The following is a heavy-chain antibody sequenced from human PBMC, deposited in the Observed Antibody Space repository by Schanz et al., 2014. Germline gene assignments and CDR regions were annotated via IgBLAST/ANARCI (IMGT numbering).Heavy chain of an antibody. J-gene: IGHJ4*02. D-gene: IGHD1-26*01. Sequence: QLQLQESGPGLVKPSETLSLTCTVSGGSISSSSYYWGWIRQPPGKGLEWIGSIYASGGTYYNPTLKIGVTIPVATSKTVSPRGLRSVSAADTAVYFCARRGIGGTYYREPFDYWGQGTLVTVSS. CDR3: ARRGIGGTYYREPFDY. CDR1: GGSISSSSYY. CDR2: IYASGGT. V-gene: IGHV4-39*01.